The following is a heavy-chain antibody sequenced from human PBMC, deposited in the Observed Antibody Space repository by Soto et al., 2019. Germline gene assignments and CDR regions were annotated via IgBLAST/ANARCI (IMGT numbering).Heavy chain of an antibody. CDR1: GYTFTSYG. CDR2: ISAYNGNT. J-gene: IGHJ6*02. Sequence: VASVKVSCKASGYTFTSYGISWVRQAPGQGLEWMGWISAYNGNTNYAQKLQGRVTMTTDTSTSTAYMELRSLRSDDTAVYYCARDRLGSSGWYWYYYYGMDVWGQGTTVTVSS. CDR3: ARDRLGSSGWYWYYYYGMDV. D-gene: IGHD6-19*01. V-gene: IGHV1-18*01.